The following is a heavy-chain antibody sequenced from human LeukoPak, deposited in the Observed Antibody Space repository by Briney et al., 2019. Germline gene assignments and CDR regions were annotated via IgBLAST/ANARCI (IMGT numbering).Heavy chain of an antibody. V-gene: IGHV3-7*01. Sequence: GGSLRLSCAASGFTSSSYWMSWVRQAPGKGLEWVASINQGESEKYYVDSVRGRFTISRDTARNSLSLQMNSLKAEDTAVYYCARLMRMIRFDPWGQGTLVSVSS. CDR1: GFTSSSYW. J-gene: IGHJ5*02. CDR3: ARLMRMIRFDP. CDR2: INQGESEK. D-gene: IGHD3-16*01.